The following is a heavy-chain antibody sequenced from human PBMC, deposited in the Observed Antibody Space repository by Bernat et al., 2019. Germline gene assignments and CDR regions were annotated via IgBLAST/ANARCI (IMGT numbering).Heavy chain of an antibody. CDR1: GFNFGGYW. J-gene: IGHJ6*02. D-gene: IGHD6-13*01. CDR2: IKQDGSER. V-gene: IGHV3-7*02. Sequence: EVQLVESGGGLVQPGGSLRLSCAASGFNFGGYWMTWVRQAPGKGLEWVANIKQDGSERFYVDSVKGRFTISKDNAKTSLYLQMTSLRAEDTAVYYCSKCIVAAGRSLYYHYSMDVWGQGTTVTVSS. CDR3: SKCIVAAGRSLYYHYSMDV.